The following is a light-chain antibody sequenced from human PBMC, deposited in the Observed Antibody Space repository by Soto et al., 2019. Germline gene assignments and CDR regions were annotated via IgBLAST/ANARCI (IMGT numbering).Light chain of an antibody. CDR1: SSNIGAGYD. J-gene: IGLJ1*01. V-gene: IGLV1-40*01. Sequence: QSVLAQPPSVSGAPGQNVTISCTGSSSNIGAGYDLHWYQQLPGTAPKLLLYGNSNRPSVVPDRFSGSKSGTSASLAITGLQAEDEADYYCQSYDSSLSAYVFGTGTKVTVL. CDR3: QSYDSSLSAYV. CDR2: GNS.